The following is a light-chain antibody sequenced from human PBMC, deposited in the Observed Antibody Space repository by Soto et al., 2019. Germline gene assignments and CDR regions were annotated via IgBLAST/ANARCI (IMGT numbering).Light chain of an antibody. CDR2: GIS. CDR3: QQRSNWPPIT. Sequence: EIVLTQSPATLSLSPGERATLSCRSSQTISSNYFAWYQQKPGQAPRLLIYGISTRATGIPARFSGSGSGTDFTLTISSLEPEDFAVYYCQQRSNWPPITFGQGTRLEI. V-gene: IGKV3-11*01. CDR1: QTISSNY. J-gene: IGKJ5*01.